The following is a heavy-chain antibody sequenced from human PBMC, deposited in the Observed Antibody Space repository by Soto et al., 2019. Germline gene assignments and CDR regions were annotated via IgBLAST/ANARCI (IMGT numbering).Heavy chain of an antibody. CDR2: IKQDGSEK. Sequence: EVQLVESGGGLVQPGGSLRLSCAASGFTFSSYWMSWVRQAPGKGLEWVANIKQDGSEKYYVDSVKGRFTISRDNAKHSLYLQMNSLRAEDTAVYYCARVILGYCSSTSCYKGQGDWFDPWGQGTLVTVSS. J-gene: IGHJ5*02. V-gene: IGHV3-7*01. D-gene: IGHD2-2*02. CDR3: ARVILGYCSSTSCYKGQGDWFDP. CDR1: GFTFSSYW.